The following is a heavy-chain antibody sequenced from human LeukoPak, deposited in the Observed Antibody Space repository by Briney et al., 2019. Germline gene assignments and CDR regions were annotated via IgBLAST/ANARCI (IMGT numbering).Heavy chain of an antibody. CDR2: IYYSGST. D-gene: IGHD3-10*01. CDR3: ARYGSGSPY. Sequence: PSETLSLTCAVYGGSFGGYYWSWIRQPPGKGLEWIGYIYYSGSTYYNPSLKSRVTISVDTSKNQFSLKLSSVTAADTAVYYCARYGSGSPYWGQGTLVTVSS. J-gene: IGHJ4*02. V-gene: IGHV4-34*09. CDR1: GGSFGGYY.